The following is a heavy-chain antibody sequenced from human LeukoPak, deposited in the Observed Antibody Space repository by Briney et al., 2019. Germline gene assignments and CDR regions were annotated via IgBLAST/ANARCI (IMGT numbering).Heavy chain of an antibody. Sequence: GGSLRLSCAASGFTFSSYSMNWVRQAPGKGLEWVSSISSSSSYIYYADSVKGRFTISRDNAKNSLYLQMNSLRAEDTAVYYCASSGIAVAGHYSDYWGQGTLVTVSS. CDR1: GFTFSSYS. CDR3: ASSGIAVAGHYSDY. D-gene: IGHD6-19*01. J-gene: IGHJ4*02. V-gene: IGHV3-21*01. CDR2: ISSSSSYI.